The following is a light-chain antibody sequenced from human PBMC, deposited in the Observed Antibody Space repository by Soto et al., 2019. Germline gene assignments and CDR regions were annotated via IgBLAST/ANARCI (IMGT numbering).Light chain of an antibody. CDR1: QSISSY. Sequence: DIQMTQSPSSLSASVGDRVTITCRASQSISSYLNWYQQKPGKAPKLLIYAASSLQSGVPSRFSGSGSGTDFTLTISSLQPDDFATYYCQQYNSYSGETFGQGTKVDIK. CDR2: AAS. J-gene: IGKJ1*01. V-gene: IGKV1-39*01. CDR3: QQYNSYSGET.